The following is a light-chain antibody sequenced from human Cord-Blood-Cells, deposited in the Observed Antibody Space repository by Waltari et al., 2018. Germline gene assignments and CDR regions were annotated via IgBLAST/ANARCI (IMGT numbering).Light chain of an antibody. CDR3: CSYAGSSTLV. CDR2: EFS. Sequence: SALTQPASVSGSPGQSITSSCTGTSSDVGSYNLVSWYQQHPGKAPKLMIYEFSKRPSGVSILYSGSNSGNTASLTISGLQSEDEADYYCCSYAGSSTLVFGGGTKLTVL. V-gene: IGLV2-23*02. CDR1: SSDVGSYNL. J-gene: IGLJ2*01.